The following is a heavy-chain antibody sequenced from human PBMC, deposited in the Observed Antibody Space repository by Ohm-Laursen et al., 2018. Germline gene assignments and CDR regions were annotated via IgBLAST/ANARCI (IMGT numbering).Heavy chain of an antibody. CDR3: AREPGWLQFAFDI. V-gene: IGHV3-11*01. CDR1: GITFSDSY. J-gene: IGHJ3*02. D-gene: IGHD5-24*01. CDR2: ISISGSDI. Sequence: SLRLSCSASGITFSDSYMSWIRQAPGKGLEWVSYISISGSDIYYADSVKGRCTISRDNAKNSLYLQMHSLRAEDTAVYYCAREPGWLQFAFDIWGQGTTVTVSS.